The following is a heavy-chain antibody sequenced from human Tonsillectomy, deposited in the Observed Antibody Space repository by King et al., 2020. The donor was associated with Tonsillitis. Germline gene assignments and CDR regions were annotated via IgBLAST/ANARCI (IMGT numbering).Heavy chain of an antibody. Sequence: VQLVESGGGLVQPGGSLRLSCAASGFTFSSYAMHWVSQAPGKGLEYVSAISSNGGSTFYANSVKDRFIISRDNSKNTLYLQMGSLRVEDMAVYYCARGGIGFRLQHLDYWGQGTLVTVSS. D-gene: IGHD3-16*01. CDR3: ARGGIGFRLQHLDY. J-gene: IGHJ4*02. V-gene: IGHV3-64*01. CDR2: ISSNGGST. CDR1: GFTFSSYA.